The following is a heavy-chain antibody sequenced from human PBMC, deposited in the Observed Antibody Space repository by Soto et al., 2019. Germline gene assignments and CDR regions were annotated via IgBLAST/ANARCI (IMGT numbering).Heavy chain of an antibody. V-gene: IGHV1-46*01. Sequence: GASVKVSCKASGYTFTSYYMHSVRQAPGQGLESMGIINPSGGSTSYAQKFQGRVTMTRDTSTSTVYMELSSLRSEDTAVYYCARGPYYDFWSGYYTPYYYYYGMDVWGQGTTVTVSS. CDR1: GYTFTSYY. D-gene: IGHD3-3*01. CDR2: INPSGGST. J-gene: IGHJ6*02. CDR3: ARGPYYDFWSGYYTPYYYYYGMDV.